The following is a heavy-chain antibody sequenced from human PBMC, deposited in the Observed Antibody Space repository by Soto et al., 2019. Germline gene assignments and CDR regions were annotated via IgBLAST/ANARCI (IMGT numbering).Heavy chain of an antibody. CDR3: ARVLDTSGYPFDY. J-gene: IGHJ4*02. Sequence: SETLSLTCIVSGDSISSGSYYWSWIRQHPGKGLEWIGHISYSGSPYYNPSLKSRVTISVDTSKNQFALKLNSVTAADSAVYSCARVLDTSGYPFDYWGQGTLVTVSS. D-gene: IGHD3-22*01. CDR1: GDSISSGSYY. V-gene: IGHV4-31*03. CDR2: ISYSGSP.